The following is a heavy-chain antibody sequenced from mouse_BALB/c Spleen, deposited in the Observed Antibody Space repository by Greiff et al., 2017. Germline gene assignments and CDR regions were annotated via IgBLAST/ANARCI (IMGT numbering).Heavy chain of an antibody. J-gene: IGHJ4*01. Sequence: EVKLLESGGGLVQPGGSRKLSCAASGFTFSDYGMAWVRQAPGKGPEWVAFISNLAYSIYYADTVTGRFTISRENAKNTLYLEMSSLRSEDTAMYYCARDVIRYAMDYWGQGTSVTVSS. CDR2: ISNLAYSI. CDR1: GFTFSDYG. CDR3: ARDVIRYAMDY. V-gene: IGHV5-15*02.